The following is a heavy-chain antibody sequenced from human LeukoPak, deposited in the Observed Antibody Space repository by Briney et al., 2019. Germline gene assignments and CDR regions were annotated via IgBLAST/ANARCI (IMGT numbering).Heavy chain of an antibody. Sequence: GGSLRLSCAASGFTFTTYAMSWVRQAPGKGLEWVSSITGSGDSTYYADSVKGRFTISGDNSKNTLYLQMNSLRAEDTAVYHCARDGGSYLQPTDYWGQGTLVTVSS. CDR3: ARDGGSYLQPTDY. CDR1: GFTFTTYA. CDR2: ITGSGDST. J-gene: IGHJ4*02. V-gene: IGHV3-23*01. D-gene: IGHD1-26*01.